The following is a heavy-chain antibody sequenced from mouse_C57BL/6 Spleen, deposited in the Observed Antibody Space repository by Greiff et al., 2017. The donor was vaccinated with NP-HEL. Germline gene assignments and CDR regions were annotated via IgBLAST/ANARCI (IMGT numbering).Heavy chain of an antibody. CDR1: GFTFSDYG. V-gene: IGHV5-17*01. D-gene: IGHD2-1*01. CDR2: ISSGSSTI. Sequence: EVKLVESGGGLVKPGGSLKLSCAASGFTFSDYGMHWVRQAPEKGLEWVAYISSGSSTIYYADTVKGRFTISRDNAKNTLFLQMTSLRSEDTAMYYCANIYGNYEDYAMDYWGQGTSVTVSS. J-gene: IGHJ4*01. CDR3: ANIYGNYEDYAMDY.